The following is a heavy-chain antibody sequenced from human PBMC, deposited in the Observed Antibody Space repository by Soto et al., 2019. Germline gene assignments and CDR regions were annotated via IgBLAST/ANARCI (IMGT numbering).Heavy chain of an antibody. D-gene: IGHD3-22*01. J-gene: IGHJ4*02. CDR1: GYTFTSYG. CDR3: ARDPRHYYDSSGYYWDY. V-gene: IGHV1-18*01. CDR2: ISAYNGNT. Sequence: QVQLVQSGAEVKKPGPSVKVSCKASGYTFTSYGISWVRQAPGQGLEWMGWISAYNGNTNYAQKLQGRVTMTTDTSTSTAYMELRSLRSDDTAVYYCARDPRHYYDSSGYYWDYWGQGTLVTVSS.